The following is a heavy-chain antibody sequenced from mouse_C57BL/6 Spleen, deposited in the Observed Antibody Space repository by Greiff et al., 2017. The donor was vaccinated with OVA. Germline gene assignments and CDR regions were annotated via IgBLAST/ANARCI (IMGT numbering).Heavy chain of an antibody. J-gene: IGHJ1*03. CDR1: GFSLTSYG. CDR3: ARNDYYGSSPDWYFDV. CDR2: IWSGGST. Sequence: QVQLQQSGPGLVQPSQSLSIPCTVSGFSLTSYGVHWVRQSPGKGLEWLGVIWSGGSTDYNAAFISRLSISKDNSKSQVFFKMNSLQADDTAIYYGARNDYYGSSPDWYFDVWGTGTTVTVSS. V-gene: IGHV2-2*01. D-gene: IGHD1-1*01.